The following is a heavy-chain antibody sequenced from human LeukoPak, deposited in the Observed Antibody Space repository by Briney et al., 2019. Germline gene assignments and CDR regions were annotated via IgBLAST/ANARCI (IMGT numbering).Heavy chain of an antibody. Sequence: PSETLSLTCTVSGGSISSYYWSWIRQLPGKGLEWIGYIYYSGSTNYNPSLKSRVTISVDTSKNQFSLKLSSVTAADTAAYYCARGPAYYYDSSGYYFDYWGQGTLVTVSS. CDR3: ARGPAYYYDSSGYYFDY. V-gene: IGHV4-59*12. J-gene: IGHJ4*02. D-gene: IGHD3-22*01. CDR1: GGSISSYY. CDR2: IYYSGST.